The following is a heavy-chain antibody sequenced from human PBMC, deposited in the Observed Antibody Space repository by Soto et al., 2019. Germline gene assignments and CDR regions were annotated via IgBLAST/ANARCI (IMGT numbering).Heavy chain of an antibody. V-gene: IGHV3-9*01. CDR1: GFTFDDYA. CDR2: ICWNSGSI. CDR3: AKDILAHYGDREFDY. J-gene: IGHJ4*02. Sequence: EVQLVESGGGLVQPGRSLRLSCAASGFTFDDYAMHWVRQAPGKGLEWVSGICWNSGSIGYADSVKGRFTISRDNAKKSLYLQMNSLRAEDTALYYCAKDILAHYGDREFDYWGQGTLVTVSS. D-gene: IGHD4-17*01.